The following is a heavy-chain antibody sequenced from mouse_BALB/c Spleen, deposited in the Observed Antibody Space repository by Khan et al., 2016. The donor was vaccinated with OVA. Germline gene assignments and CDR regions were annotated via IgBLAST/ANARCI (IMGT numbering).Heavy chain of an antibody. J-gene: IGHJ1*01. Sequence: QVQLQQSGGEVVRPGTSVKISCKASGYTFTNYWLGWIRQRPGHRLEWIGDIYPGGYFTNYNEQFKGKATLTVDTSSSTANMQLSSLTSEDSAVYFCARWATRYFDVWGAGTTVTVSS. V-gene: IGHV1-63*02. CDR3: ARWATRYFDV. D-gene: IGHD3-1*01. CDR2: IYPGGYFT. CDR1: GYTFTNYW.